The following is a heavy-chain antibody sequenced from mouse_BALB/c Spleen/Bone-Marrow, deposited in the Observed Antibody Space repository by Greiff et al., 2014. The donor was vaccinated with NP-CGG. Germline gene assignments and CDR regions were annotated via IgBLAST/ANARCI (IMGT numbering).Heavy chain of an antibody. CDR2: ISSGSSTI. J-gene: IGHJ2*01. D-gene: IGHD2-10*02. Sequence: EVQVVESGGGLVQPGGSRKLSCAASGFTFSSFGVHWVRQAPEKGLEWVAYISSGSSTIYYADTVKGRFTISRDNPKNTLFLQMTSLRSEDTAMYYCAGGKYGYDYWGQGTTLTVSS. CDR1: GFTFSSFG. V-gene: IGHV5-17*02. CDR3: AGGKYGYDY.